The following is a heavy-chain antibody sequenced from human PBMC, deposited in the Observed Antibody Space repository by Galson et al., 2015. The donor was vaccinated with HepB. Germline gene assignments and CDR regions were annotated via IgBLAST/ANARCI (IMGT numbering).Heavy chain of an antibody. V-gene: IGHV4-59*01. CDR1: GGSISSYY. D-gene: IGHD5-18*01. Sequence: LSLTCTVSGGSISSYYWSWIRQPPGKGLEWIGYIYYSGSTNYNPSLKSRVTISVDTSKNQFSLKLSSVTAADTAVYYCARDRPNEDTAFDYWGQGTLVTVSS. J-gene: IGHJ4*02. CDR3: ARDRPNEDTAFDY. CDR2: IYYSGST.